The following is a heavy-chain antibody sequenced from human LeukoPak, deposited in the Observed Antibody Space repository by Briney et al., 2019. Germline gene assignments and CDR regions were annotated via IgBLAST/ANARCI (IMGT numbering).Heavy chain of an antibody. CDR2: IIPIFGTA. CDR1: GGTFSSYA. CDR3: ARDEVTIFGVVI. Sequence: ASVKVSCKASGGTFSSYAISWVRQAPGQGLEWMGGIIPIFGTANYAQRFQGRVTITADESTSTAYMELSSLRSEDTAVYYCARDEVTIFGVVIWGQGTMVTVSS. D-gene: IGHD3-3*01. J-gene: IGHJ3*02. V-gene: IGHV1-69*13.